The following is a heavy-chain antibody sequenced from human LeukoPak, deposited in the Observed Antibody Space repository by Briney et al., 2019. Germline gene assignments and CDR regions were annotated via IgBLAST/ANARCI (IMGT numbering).Heavy chain of an antibody. CDR3: ARGSHYYDSSGYHAN. CDR2: ISAYNGNT. V-gene: IGHV1-18*01. D-gene: IGHD3-22*01. J-gene: IGHJ4*02. CDR1: GYTFTSYG. Sequence: GASVKVSCKASGYTFTSYGISWVRQAPGQGLEWMGWISAYNGNTNYAQKLQGRVTMTTDTSTSTAYMELRSLRSDDTAVYYCARGSHYYDSSGYHANWGQGTLVTVSS.